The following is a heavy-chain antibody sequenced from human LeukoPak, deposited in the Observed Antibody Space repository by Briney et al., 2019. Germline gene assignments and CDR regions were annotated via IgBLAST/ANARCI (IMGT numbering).Heavy chain of an antibody. CDR1: GFTVSSNY. Sequence: GGSLRLSCAASGFTVSSNYMSWVRQAPGKGLEWVSVIYSGGSTYYADSVKGRFTISRDNSKNTLYLQMNSLRAEDTAVYYCARVYNSGWPSDYWGQGTLVTVSS. J-gene: IGHJ4*02. D-gene: IGHD6-19*01. V-gene: IGHV3-53*01. CDR2: IYSGGST. CDR3: ARVYNSGWPSDY.